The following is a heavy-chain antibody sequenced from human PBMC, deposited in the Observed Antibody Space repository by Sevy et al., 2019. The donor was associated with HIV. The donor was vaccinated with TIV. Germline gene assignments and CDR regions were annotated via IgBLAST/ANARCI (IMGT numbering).Heavy chain of an antibody. CDR1: GLTFNNAW. CDR2: IKSKTDGGTT. J-gene: IGHJ4*02. Sequence: GGSLILSCAASGLTFNNAWMTWVRQAPGMGLEWVGRIKSKTDGGTTDYAAPVKSRFTISRDDSKNTLYLQMNSLKTEDTAVYYCTTKHGFWSGYYYFDYWGQGTLVTVSS. V-gene: IGHV3-15*01. CDR3: TTKHGFWSGYYYFDY. D-gene: IGHD3-3*01.